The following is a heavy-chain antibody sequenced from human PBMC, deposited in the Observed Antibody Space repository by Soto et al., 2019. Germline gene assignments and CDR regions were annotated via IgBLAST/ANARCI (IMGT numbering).Heavy chain of an antibody. CDR3: AKDKEQWNNWFDP. V-gene: IGHV3-23*01. J-gene: IGHJ5*02. Sequence: GSLRLSCAASGFTFSSSAMSWVRQAPGKGLEWVLSISGSGGSTYYADSVKGRFTISRDNSKNTVYMQMNSLRAEDTAVYYCAKDKEQWNNWFDPWGQGTLVTVSS. D-gene: IGHD6-19*01. CDR2: ISGSGGST. CDR1: GFTFSSSA.